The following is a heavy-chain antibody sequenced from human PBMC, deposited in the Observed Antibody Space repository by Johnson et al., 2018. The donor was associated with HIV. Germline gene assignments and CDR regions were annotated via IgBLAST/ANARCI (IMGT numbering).Heavy chain of an antibody. J-gene: IGHJ3*02. Sequence: EVQLVESGGGVVRPGGSLRLSCAASGFTFDDYGMSWVRKAPGKGLEWVAGLNWNGGRKGYADSVKGRFNMSRDNAKNSLFLQMHSLRAEASALYYCVRAQGFRVGTIDDDAFDIWGQGTMVTVSP. CDR1: GFTFDDYG. CDR3: VRAQGFRVGTIDDDAFDI. D-gene: IGHD1-26*01. V-gene: IGHV3-20*04. CDR2: LNWNGGRK.